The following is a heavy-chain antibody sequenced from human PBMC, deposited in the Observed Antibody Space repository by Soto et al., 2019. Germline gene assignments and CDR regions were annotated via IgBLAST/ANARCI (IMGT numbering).Heavy chain of an antibody. Sequence: SVKVSCKASGGTFSSYAISWVRQAPGQGLEWMGGIIPIFGTANYAQKFQGRVTITADKSTSAAYMELSSLRSEDTAVYYCARGGDSSGYYHGYFDYWGQGTLVTVSS. CDR3: ARGGDSSGYYHGYFDY. CDR2: IIPIFGTA. V-gene: IGHV1-69*06. CDR1: GGTFSSYA. J-gene: IGHJ4*02. D-gene: IGHD3-22*01.